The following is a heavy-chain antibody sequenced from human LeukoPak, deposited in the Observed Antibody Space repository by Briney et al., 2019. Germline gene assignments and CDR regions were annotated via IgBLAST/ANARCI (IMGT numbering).Heavy chain of an antibody. CDR2: IYYSGST. Sequence: SETLSLTCTVSGGSISSSSYYWGWIRQPPGKGLEWIGSIYYSGSTYYNPSLKSRVTISVDTSKNQFSLKLSSVTAADTAVYYCAREGPIAAAGTGIDYWGQGTLVTVSS. CDR3: AREGPIAAAGTGIDY. D-gene: IGHD6-13*01. V-gene: IGHV4-39*07. CDR1: GGSISSSSYY. J-gene: IGHJ4*02.